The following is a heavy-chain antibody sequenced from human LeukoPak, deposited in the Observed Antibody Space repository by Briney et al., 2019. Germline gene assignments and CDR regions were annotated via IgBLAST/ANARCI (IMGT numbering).Heavy chain of an antibody. V-gene: IGHV3-53*01. CDR1: GFTVSSNY. J-gene: IGHJ3*02. CDR2: IYSGGST. CDR3: ARKERVDTAMAI. Sequence: GGSLRLSCAASGFTVSSNYMSWVRQAPGKGLEWVSVIYSGGSTYYADSVKGRFTISRDNSKNTLYLQMNSLRAEDTAVYYCARKERVDTAMAIWGQGTMVTVSS. D-gene: IGHD5-18*01.